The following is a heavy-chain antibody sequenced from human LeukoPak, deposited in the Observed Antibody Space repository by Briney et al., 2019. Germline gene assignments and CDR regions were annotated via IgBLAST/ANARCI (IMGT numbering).Heavy chain of an antibody. V-gene: IGHV4-59*01. D-gene: IGHD6-13*01. Sequence: SETLSLTCTVFGGSISSYYWSWIRQPPGKGLEWIGYIYYSGSTNYNPSLKSRVTISVDTSKNQFSLKLSSVTAADTAVYYCARAQYNLIGYSSSWYFDPYYFDYWGQGTLVTVSS. CDR1: GGSISSYY. CDR3: ARAQYNLIGYSSSWYFDPYYFDY. J-gene: IGHJ4*02. CDR2: IYYSGST.